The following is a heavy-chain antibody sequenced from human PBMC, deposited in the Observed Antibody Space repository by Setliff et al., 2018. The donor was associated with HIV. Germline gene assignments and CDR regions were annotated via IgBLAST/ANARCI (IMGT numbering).Heavy chain of an antibody. CDR1: GGSVSGHY. V-gene: IGHV4-34*01. Sequence: SETLSLTCAVYGGSVSGHYWGWFRQPPGKGLEWIGFIYHSGSSFYNPSLKSRVTISRDRSANQFSLILTSVTAADTGVYYCARVVETTYISGFGAFDVWGQGKVVTVSS. CDR3: ARVVETTYISGFGAFDV. D-gene: IGHD4-4*01. CDR2: IYHSGSS. J-gene: IGHJ3*01.